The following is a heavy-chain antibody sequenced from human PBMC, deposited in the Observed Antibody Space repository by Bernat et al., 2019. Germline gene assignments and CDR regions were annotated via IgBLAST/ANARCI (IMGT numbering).Heavy chain of an antibody. CDR2: INHGGST. D-gene: IGHD3-3*01. Sequence: QVLLQQWGAGLLKPSETLSLTCAVYGGSFSDYYWSWIRQPPGKGLEWIGEINHGGSTNYNPSLKSRVTISVDTSKNQFSLKLSSVTAADTAVYYCARVMSAGITIFGVARGAWFDPWGQGTLVTVSS. V-gene: IGHV4-34*01. CDR1: GGSFSDYY. J-gene: IGHJ5*02. CDR3: ARVMSAGITIFGVARGAWFDP.